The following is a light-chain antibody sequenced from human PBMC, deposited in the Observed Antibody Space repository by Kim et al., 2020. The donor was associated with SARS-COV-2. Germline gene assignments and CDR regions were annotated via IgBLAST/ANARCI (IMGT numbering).Light chain of an antibody. V-gene: IGLV3-25*03. CDR3: QSTDRSGTYMI. J-gene: IGLJ2*01. CDR2: KNG. Sequence: SHELTQPPSMSVSPVQTARITCSGDALPYQFAYWYQQKPGQAPVLVMYKNGERSSGIPERFSGSSSGTTVTLTISGVQAEDEADYYCQSTDRSGTYMIFGGGTQLTVL. CDR1: ALPYQF.